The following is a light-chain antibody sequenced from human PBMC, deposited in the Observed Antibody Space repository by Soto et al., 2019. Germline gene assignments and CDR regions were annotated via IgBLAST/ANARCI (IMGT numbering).Light chain of an antibody. Sequence: QSALTQPASVSGSPGQSITISCTGTSSDGGGDNYVSWYQQHTGKAPKLMIYDVSNRPSGVSNRFSGSKSGNTASLTISGLQAEDEAEYYCSSYTSSSTYVVFGGGTKLTVL. J-gene: IGLJ2*01. V-gene: IGLV2-14*01. CDR3: SSYTSSSTYVV. CDR2: DVS. CDR1: SSDGGGDNY.